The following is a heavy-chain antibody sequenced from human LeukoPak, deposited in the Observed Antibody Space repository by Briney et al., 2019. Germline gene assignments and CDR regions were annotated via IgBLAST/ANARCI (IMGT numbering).Heavy chain of an antibody. J-gene: IGHJ5*02. CDR1: GGSISSGSYY. V-gene: IGHV4-61*02. D-gene: IGHD3-3*01. CDR3: ARDFFDFWSGYYTQSNNWFDP. Sequence: SQTLSLTCTVSGGSISSGSYYWSWIRQPAGKGLEWIGRIYTSGSTNYNPSLKSRVTIPVDTSKNQFSLKLSSVTAADTAVYYCARDFFDFWSGYYTQSNNWFDPWGQGTLVTVSS. CDR2: IYTSGST.